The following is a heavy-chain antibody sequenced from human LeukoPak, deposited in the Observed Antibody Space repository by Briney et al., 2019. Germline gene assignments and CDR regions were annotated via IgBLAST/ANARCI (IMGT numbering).Heavy chain of an antibody. Sequence: ASVKVSCKASGGTFSSYAISWVRQAPGQGLEWMGIINVSGGGTTYAQKFQGRVTMTRDTSTSTAYMELSSLGSEDTAVYYCARDTDDLDIWGQGTMVTVSS. V-gene: IGHV1-46*01. CDR1: GGTFSSYA. J-gene: IGHJ3*02. CDR2: INVSGGGT. CDR3: ARDTDDLDI.